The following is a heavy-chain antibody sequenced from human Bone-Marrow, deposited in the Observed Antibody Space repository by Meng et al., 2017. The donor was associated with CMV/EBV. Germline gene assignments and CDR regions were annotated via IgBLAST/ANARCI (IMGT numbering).Heavy chain of an antibody. D-gene: IGHD2-15*01. V-gene: IGHV3-23*01. CDR2: VSGSGGAT. CDR3: AKSGVPRRLVGYHLDY. J-gene: IGHJ4*02. Sequence: GGSLRLSCAASGFTFSSYAMSWVRQAPGKGLEWVSVVSGSGGATFYRDSVEGRLTISRDNSRNTVYLHMNGLRGEDTAIYYCAKSGVPRRLVGYHLDYWGRGPLVPVSS. CDR1: GFTFSSYA.